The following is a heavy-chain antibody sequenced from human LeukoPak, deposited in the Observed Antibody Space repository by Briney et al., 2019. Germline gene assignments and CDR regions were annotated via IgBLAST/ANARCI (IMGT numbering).Heavy chain of an antibody. Sequence: SETLSLTCAVSGGSISSSNWWSWVRPPPGKGLEWIGEIYHSGSTNYNSSLKSRVTISVDKSKNQFSLKLSSVTAADTAVYYCARVTYSGYDSHFDYWGQGTLATVSS. J-gene: IGHJ4*02. CDR2: IYHSGST. V-gene: IGHV4-4*02. CDR3: ARVTYSGYDSHFDY. CDR1: GGSISSSNW. D-gene: IGHD5-12*01.